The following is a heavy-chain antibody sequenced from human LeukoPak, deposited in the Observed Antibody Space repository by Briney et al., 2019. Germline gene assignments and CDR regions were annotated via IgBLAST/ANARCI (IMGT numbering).Heavy chain of an antibody. CDR1: RFSISPYA. CDR3: ARGPPLFDP. J-gene: IGHJ5*02. V-gene: IGHV3-30*02. CDR2: IRYDASNK. Sequence: GGSLTLSCAASRFSISPYAMHWVRQAPGKGLEWVAFIRYDASNKYYADSVKGRFTISRDNSENTLNLQMNSLRDEDTAVYYCARGPPLFDPWGQGTLVAVSS.